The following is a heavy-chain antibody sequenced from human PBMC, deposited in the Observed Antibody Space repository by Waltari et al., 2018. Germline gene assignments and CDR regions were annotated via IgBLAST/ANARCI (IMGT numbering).Heavy chain of an antibody. J-gene: IGHJ4*02. CDR2: INGDGSAT. D-gene: IGHD2-15*01. V-gene: IGHV3-74*01. CDR1: GLTFSSNW. Sequence: EVQLVESGGGLVQAGGSLRLSCAASGLTFSSNWMHWVRQAPGKGLVWVSRINGDGSATDYSDSVKGLFTISRDNAKNTLYLQMSSLRAEDTAVYYCARGISYSFDHWGQGTLVTVSS. CDR3: ARGISYSFDH.